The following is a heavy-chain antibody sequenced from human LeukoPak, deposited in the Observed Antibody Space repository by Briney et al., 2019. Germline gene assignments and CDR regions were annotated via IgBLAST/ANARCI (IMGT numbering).Heavy chain of an antibody. CDR1: GYTFTRYG. J-gene: IGHJ6*03. D-gene: IGHD3-22*01. CDR2: ISGYNGNT. Sequence: ASVKVSCKASGYTFTRYGISWVRQAPGQGLEWMGWISGYNGNTKYAQKLQGRVTMTTETSTSTAYMELSSLRSDDTAVYYCARYEVLGMTTIGDYYYMDVWGKGTPVTVSS. V-gene: IGHV1-18*01. CDR3: ARYEVLGMTTIGDYYYMDV.